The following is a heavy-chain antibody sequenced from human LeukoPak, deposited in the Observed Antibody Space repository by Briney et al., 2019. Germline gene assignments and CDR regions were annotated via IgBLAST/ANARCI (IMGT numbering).Heavy chain of an antibody. CDR1: GFTFSSYS. J-gene: IGHJ5*02. D-gene: IGHD6-19*01. CDR3: ARDSSYSSGWSLA. CDR2: ISSSSSYI. Sequence: KTGGSQRLSCAASGFTFSSYSMNWVRQAPGKGLEWVSSISSSSSYIYYADSVKGRFTISRDNAKNSLYLQMNSLRAEDTAVYYCARDSSYSSGWSLAWGQGTLVTVSS. V-gene: IGHV3-21*04.